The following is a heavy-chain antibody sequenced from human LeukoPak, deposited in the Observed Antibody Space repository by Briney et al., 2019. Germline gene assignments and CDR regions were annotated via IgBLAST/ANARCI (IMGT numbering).Heavy chain of an antibody. D-gene: IGHD1-7*01. CDR2: INHSGST. V-gene: IGHV4-34*01. Sequence: ASETLSLTCAVYGGSFSGYYWSWIRQPPGKGLEWIGEINHSGSTNYNPSLKSRVTISVDTSKNQFSLKLSSVTAADTAVYYCARVAGTTLYYYYYYMDVWGKGTTVTVSS. J-gene: IGHJ6*03. CDR1: GGSFSGYY. CDR3: ARVAGTTLYYYYYYMDV.